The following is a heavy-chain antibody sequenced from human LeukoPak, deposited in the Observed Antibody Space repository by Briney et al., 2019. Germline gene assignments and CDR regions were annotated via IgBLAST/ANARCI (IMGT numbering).Heavy chain of an antibody. CDR2: INHSGST. J-gene: IGHJ4*02. D-gene: IGHD6-13*01. CDR1: GGSFSGYY. CDR3: ARGPHIAAAGTGRFWNY. V-gene: IGHV4-34*01. Sequence: SETLSLTCAVYGGSFSGYYWSWIRQPPGKGLEWTGEINHSGSTNYNPSLKSRVTISVDTSKNQFSLKLSSVTAADTAVYYCARGPHIAAAGTGRFWNYWGQGTLVTVSS.